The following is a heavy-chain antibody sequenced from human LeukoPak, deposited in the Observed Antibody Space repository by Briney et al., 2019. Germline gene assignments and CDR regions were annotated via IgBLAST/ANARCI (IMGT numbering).Heavy chain of an antibody. D-gene: IGHD4-17*01. CDR2: IIPILGIA. CDR1: GGTFSSYA. CDR3: ARDQHGAVGYYGMDV. J-gene: IGHJ6*02. V-gene: IGHV1-69*04. Sequence: SVKVSCKASGGTFSSYAISWVRQAPGQGLEWMGRIIPILGIANYAQKFQGRVTITADKSTSTAYMKLSSLRSEDTAVYYCARDQHGAVGYYGMDVWGQGTTVTVSS.